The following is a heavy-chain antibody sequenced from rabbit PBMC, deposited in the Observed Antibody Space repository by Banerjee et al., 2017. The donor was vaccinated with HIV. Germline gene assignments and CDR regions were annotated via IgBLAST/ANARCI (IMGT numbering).Heavy chain of an antibody. V-gene: IGHV1S45*01. Sequence: QEQLVESGGGLVQPEGSLTLTCTASGFSFSINYWICWVRQAPGKGLEWIACMNAGNSGNTYYANWAKGRFTISKTSSTTVTLQMTSLTAADTATYFCARDYANNGYYYFNLWGQGTLVTVS. CDR1: GFSFSINYW. J-gene: IGHJ4*01. CDR2: MNAGNSGNT. CDR3: ARDYANNGYYYFNL. D-gene: IGHD1-1*01.